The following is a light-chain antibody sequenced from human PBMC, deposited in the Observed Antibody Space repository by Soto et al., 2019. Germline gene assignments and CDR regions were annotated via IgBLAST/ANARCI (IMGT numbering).Light chain of an antibody. Sequence: EIVLTQSPATLSLSPGERATLSCRASQSIGYYLAWYQEKPGQAPRLLIYDASIRATGIPARFSGSWSGTDFTLTINGLGPEDSAVYYCQQRGNWPPTWTFGQGTKVDIK. CDR3: QQRGNWPPTWT. V-gene: IGKV3-11*01. CDR2: DAS. CDR1: QSIGYY. J-gene: IGKJ1*01.